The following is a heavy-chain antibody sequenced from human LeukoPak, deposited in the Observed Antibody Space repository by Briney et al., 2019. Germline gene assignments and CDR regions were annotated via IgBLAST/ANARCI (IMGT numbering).Heavy chain of an antibody. J-gene: IGHJ6*02. D-gene: IGHD3-10*01. CDR3: ARNYGSGMGYYYYYGMDV. V-gene: IGHV3-53*05. Sequence: GGSLRLSCAASGFTVSSSYMSWVRQAPGKGLEWVSVIYSGGSTYYADSVKGRFTISRDNSKNTLYLQMNSLRAEDTAVYYCARNYGSGMGYYYYYGMDVWGQGTTVTVSS. CDR2: IYSGGST. CDR1: GFTVSSSY.